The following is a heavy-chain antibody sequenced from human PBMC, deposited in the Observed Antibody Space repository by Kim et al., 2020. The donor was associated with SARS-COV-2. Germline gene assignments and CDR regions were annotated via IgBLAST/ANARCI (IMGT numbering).Heavy chain of an antibody. Sequence: PSPNGRVTITADTSKNQFSLKLRSVTDADTAVYYCARHSPYKRCHDAFDIWGQGTMVTVSS. D-gene: IGHD3-10*01. CDR3: ARHSPYKRCHDAFDI. J-gene: IGHJ3*02. V-gene: IGHV4-59*08.